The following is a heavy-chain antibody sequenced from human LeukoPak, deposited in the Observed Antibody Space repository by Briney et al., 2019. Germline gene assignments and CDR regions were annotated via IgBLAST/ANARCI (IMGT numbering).Heavy chain of an antibody. CDR2: IYYSGNT. D-gene: IGHD3-10*01. CDR3: ARARHYGSGSYYNGIFDY. J-gene: IGHJ4*02. Sequence: SETLSLICTVSGGSISSYYWSWIRQPPGKGLEWIGYIYYSGNTNYNPSLKSRVTISVDTSKNQFSLKLSSVTAADTAVYYCARARHYGSGSYYNGIFDYWGQGTLVTVSS. CDR1: GGSISSYY. V-gene: IGHV4-59*01.